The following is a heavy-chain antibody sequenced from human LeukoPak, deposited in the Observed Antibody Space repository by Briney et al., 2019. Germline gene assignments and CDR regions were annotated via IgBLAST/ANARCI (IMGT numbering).Heavy chain of an antibody. CDR2: ITAYNGKT. J-gene: IGHJ3*02. V-gene: IGHV1-18*01. Sequence: ASVKVSCKASGYTFSSYGITWVRQAPGQWLEWMGRITAYNGKTNYAQKFQDTVTMTTDTSTSTAYLELRSLRVDDTAVFYCARDINSEQPREDAFDIWGQGTTVTVSS. D-gene: IGHD4-23*01. CDR3: ARDINSEQPREDAFDI. CDR1: GYTFSSYG.